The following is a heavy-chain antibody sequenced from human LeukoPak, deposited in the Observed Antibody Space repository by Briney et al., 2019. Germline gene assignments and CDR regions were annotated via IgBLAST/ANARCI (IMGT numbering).Heavy chain of an antibody. CDR3: ARAYRSGHDY. J-gene: IGHJ4*02. D-gene: IGHD6-19*01. V-gene: IGHV3-23*01. CDR1: GFTFSSYA. CDR2: ISGSGGST. Sequence: GGSLRLSCAASGFTFSSYAMSWIRQAPGKGLEWVSSISGSGGSTYYADSVKGRFTISRDNAKNSLYLQMNSLRDEDTAVYYCARAYRSGHDYWGQGALVTVSS.